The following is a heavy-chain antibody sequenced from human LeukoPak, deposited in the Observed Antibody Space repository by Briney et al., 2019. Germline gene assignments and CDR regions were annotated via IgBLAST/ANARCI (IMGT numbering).Heavy chain of an antibody. Sequence: SETLSLTCAVYGGAFRDHQWSWIRQPPGKGLEWIGDVERRGYTNYNPSLRGRLTMSVDASKNQISLRLTSVTAADTAVYYCARDRAVAGIFDYWGQGTLVTVSS. V-gene: IGHV4-34*01. CDR2: VERRGYT. D-gene: IGHD6-19*01. CDR1: GGAFRDHQ. J-gene: IGHJ4*02. CDR3: ARDRAVAGIFDY.